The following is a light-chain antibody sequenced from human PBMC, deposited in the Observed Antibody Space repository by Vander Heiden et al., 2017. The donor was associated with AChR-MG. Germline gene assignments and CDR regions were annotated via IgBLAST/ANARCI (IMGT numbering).Light chain of an antibody. CDR2: GAS. J-gene: IGKJ4*01. V-gene: IGKV3-15*01. CDR1: QSVSSN. CDR3: RQANNWHT. Sequence: EIVMTQSPATLSVSPGERATLSCRASQSVSSNLAWYQQKPGQAPRLLIYGASTRATGIPARFSGSGSGTEFTLTISSLQSEDFAVYYWRQANNWHTFGGGTKVEIK.